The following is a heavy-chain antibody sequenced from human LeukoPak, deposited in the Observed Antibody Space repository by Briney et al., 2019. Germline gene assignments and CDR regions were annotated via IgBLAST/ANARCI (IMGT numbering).Heavy chain of an antibody. Sequence: SETLSLTCTVSGGSISRYYWTWIRQPAGKGLEWIGRIYSSGSTIYNPPLKSRATMSVDTSKNQFSLRLSSVTAADTAVYYCTRWDSSSSSFDYWGQGTLVTASS. CDR2: IYSSGST. V-gene: IGHV4-4*07. J-gene: IGHJ4*02. CDR1: GGSISRYY. D-gene: IGHD6-6*01. CDR3: TRWDSSSSSFDY.